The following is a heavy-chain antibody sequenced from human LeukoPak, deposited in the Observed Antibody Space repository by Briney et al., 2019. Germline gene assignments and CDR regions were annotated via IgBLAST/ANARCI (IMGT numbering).Heavy chain of an antibody. CDR3: ARKANRYNWFDP. Sequence: ASVKVSCKASGYTFTSYGISRVRQAPGQGLEWMGWISAYNGNTNYAQKLQGRVTMTTDTSTSTAYMELRSLRSDDTAVYYCARKANRYNWFDPWGQGTLVTVSS. CDR1: GYTFTSYG. J-gene: IGHJ5*02. D-gene: IGHD1-14*01. V-gene: IGHV1-18*01. CDR2: ISAYNGNT.